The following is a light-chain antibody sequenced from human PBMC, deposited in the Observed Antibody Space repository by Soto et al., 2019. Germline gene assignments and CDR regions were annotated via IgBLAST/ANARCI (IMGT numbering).Light chain of an antibody. V-gene: IGKV1-39*01. CDR3: QQSYSTLT. Sequence: DIQMTQSPSSLSASVGDRVTITCRASQSISSYLNWYQQKPGKAPKLLIYAASSLQSGVPSRFSGSGSGTDFTLTISSLQIEDFATYYCQQSYSTLTFGGGTKVEIK. CDR2: AAS. CDR1: QSISSY. J-gene: IGKJ4*01.